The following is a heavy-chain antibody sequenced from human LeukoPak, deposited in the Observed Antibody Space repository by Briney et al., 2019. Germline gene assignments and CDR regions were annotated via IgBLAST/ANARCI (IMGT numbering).Heavy chain of an antibody. D-gene: IGHD3-3*01. CDR1: GFTFSDYY. CDR3: ARDLEWDQHNWFAP. V-gene: IGHV3-11*01. J-gene: IGHJ5*02. Sequence: GGSLRLSCAASGFTFSDYYMSWLRQAPGKGREWVSYISSSGSTIYYADSVKGRFTISRDNAKNSLYLQMNSLRAEDTAVYYCARDLEWDQHNWFAPWGQGTLVTVSS. CDR2: ISSSGSTI.